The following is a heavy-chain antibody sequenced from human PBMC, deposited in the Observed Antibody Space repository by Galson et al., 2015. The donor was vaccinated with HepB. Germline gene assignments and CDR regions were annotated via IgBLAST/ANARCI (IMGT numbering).Heavy chain of an antibody. J-gene: IGHJ4*02. V-gene: IGHV3-23*01. CDR3: AKDKEGWVQLWNY. CDR2: ISGSGGST. Sequence: SLRLSCAASGFSFSSYAINWVRQAPGKGLEWVSAISGSGGSTYYADSVKGRFTISRDNSKNTLYLQMHSLRAEDTAVYYCAKDKEGWVQLWNYWGQGTLVTVSS. D-gene: IGHD5-18*01. CDR1: GFSFSSYA.